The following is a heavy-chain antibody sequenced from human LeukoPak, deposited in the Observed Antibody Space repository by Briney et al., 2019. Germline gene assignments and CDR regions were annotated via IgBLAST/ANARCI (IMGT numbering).Heavy chain of an antibody. V-gene: IGHV3-30*02. Sequence: GGSLRLSCAASEFTFSNYGMHWVRQTPGKGLEWVAFIQYDGSNKYYGNSVKGRFTISRDTSKNTLYLQMNSLRAEDTAVYYCAKEHGSGSYFDYWGQGTLVTVSS. J-gene: IGHJ4*02. D-gene: IGHD3-10*01. CDR1: EFTFSNYG. CDR3: AKEHGSGSYFDY. CDR2: IQYDGSNK.